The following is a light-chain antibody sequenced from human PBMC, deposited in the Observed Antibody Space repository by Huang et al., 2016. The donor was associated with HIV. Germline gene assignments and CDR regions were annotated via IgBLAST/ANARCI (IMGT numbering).Light chain of an antibody. V-gene: IGKV3-15*01. Sequence: EIEMTQSPATLSVSPGERATLSCRASQSVNTDLAWYQKKKGQAPRLLIYGASTRATGIPAKFNGTGSGTEFSLTISNLQSVDFAVYYCQQYNDWPPLTFGGGTEVEL. CDR3: QQYNDWPPLT. J-gene: IGKJ4*01. CDR1: QSVNTD. CDR2: GAS.